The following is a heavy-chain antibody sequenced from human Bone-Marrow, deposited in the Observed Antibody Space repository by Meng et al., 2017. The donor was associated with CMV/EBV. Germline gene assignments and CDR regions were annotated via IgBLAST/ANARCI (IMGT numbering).Heavy chain of an antibody. Sequence: GQVGEAGGGVVQAGGSLRLYCAASGFNCSSDGMHWVRQAPGKGLEWVAFIRYDGSNKYYADSVKGRFTISRDNSKNTLYLQMNSLRAEDTAVYYCAKDRHYGDYWYFDLWGRGTLVTVS. V-gene: IGHV3-30*02. D-gene: IGHD4-17*01. J-gene: IGHJ2*01. CDR1: GFNCSSDG. CDR2: IRYDGSNK. CDR3: AKDRHYGDYWYFDL.